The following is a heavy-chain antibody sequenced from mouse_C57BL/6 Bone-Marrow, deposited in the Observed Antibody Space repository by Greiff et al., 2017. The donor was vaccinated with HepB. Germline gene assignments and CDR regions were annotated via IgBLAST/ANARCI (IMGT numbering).Heavy chain of an antibody. CDR1: GFTFSDYG. J-gene: IGHJ2*01. Sequence: EVQVVESGGGLVKPGGSLKLSCAASGFTFSDYGMHWVRQAPEKGLEWVAYISSGSSTIYYADTVKGRFTISRDNAKNTLSLQMTSLRSEDTAMYYCARLRYYGSSLWYFDYWGQGTTLTVSS. D-gene: IGHD1-1*01. CDR2: ISSGSSTI. V-gene: IGHV5-17*01. CDR3: ARLRYYGSSLWYFDY.